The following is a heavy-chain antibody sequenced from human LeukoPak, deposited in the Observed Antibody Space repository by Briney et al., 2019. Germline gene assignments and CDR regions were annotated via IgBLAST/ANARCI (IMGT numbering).Heavy chain of an antibody. V-gene: IGHV4-4*07. D-gene: IGHD3-10*01. CDR3: ARQYGRSDYNYYYMDV. CDR2: IYTSGST. J-gene: IGHJ6*03. Sequence: SETLSLTCTVSGGSISSYYWSWIRQPAGKGLEWIGRIYTSGSTNYNPSLKSRVTMSVDTSKNQFSLKLSSVTAADTAVYYCARQYGRSDYNYYYMDVWGKGTTATISS. CDR1: GGSISSYY.